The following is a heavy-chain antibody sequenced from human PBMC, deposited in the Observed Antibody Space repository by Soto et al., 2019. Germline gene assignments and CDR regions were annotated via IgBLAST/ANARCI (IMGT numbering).Heavy chain of an antibody. J-gene: IGHJ2*01. Sequence: EVQLVESGGGLVQPGGSLRLSCATSGFTFSTYFMSWVRQAPGKGLEWVANIRQDGSDKYYVDSVEGRFAIARDNPKYSLYLQMNSLRAEDPAVYYCARISGDPTVAWYFDLWGRGTLVTVSS. V-gene: IGHV3-7*03. CDR3: ARISGDPTVAWYFDL. CDR1: GFTFSTYF. CDR2: IRQDGSDK. D-gene: IGHD3-10*01.